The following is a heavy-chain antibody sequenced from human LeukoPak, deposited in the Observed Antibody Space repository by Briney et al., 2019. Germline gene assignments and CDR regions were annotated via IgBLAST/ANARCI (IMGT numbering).Heavy chain of an antibody. CDR2: INPNSGGT. V-gene: IGHV1-2*06. Sequence: ASVKVSCKASGYTFTGYYMHWVRQAPGQGLEWMGRINPNSGGTNYAQKFQGRVTMTRDTSISTAYMELSRLRSDDTAVYYCARGPGYCSSTSFYPLHMDVWGKGTTVTVSS. D-gene: IGHD2-2*01. J-gene: IGHJ6*03. CDR3: ARGPGYCSSTSFYPLHMDV. CDR1: GYTFTGYY.